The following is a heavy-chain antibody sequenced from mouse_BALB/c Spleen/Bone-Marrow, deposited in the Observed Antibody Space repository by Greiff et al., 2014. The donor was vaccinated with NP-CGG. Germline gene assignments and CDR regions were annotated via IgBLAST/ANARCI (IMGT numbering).Heavy chain of an antibody. Sequence: QVQLKHSGAELVRPGTSVKISCKASGYTFTNYWLGWVKQRPGHGLEWIGDIYPGGGYTNYNEKFRGKATLTADTSSSTAYMQLSSLTSEDSAVYFCARRGTGVDYWGQGTTLTVSS. CDR2: IYPGGGYT. D-gene: IGHD4-1*01. CDR3: ARRGTGVDY. J-gene: IGHJ2*01. CDR1: GYTFTNYW. V-gene: IGHV1-63*02.